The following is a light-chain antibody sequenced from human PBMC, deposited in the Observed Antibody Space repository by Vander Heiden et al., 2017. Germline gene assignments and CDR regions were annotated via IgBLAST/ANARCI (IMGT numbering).Light chain of an antibody. V-gene: IGKV1-33*01. CDR1: QDISNY. J-gene: IGKJ5*01. CDR3: QQEDNLPRT. CDR2: DAS. Sequence: DIQMTQSPSSLSASVGDRVTITCQASQDISNYLNWYQQKPGKAPKLLIYDASNLETGVPSRFSGSGSGTDFTFTISSLQPEDIATYYCQQEDNLPRTFGQGTQMEIK.